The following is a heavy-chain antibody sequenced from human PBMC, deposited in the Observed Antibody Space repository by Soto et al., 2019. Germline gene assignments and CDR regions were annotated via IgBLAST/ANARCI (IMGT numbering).Heavy chain of an antibody. J-gene: IGHJ6*02. CDR3: ARGVDYSLYYYYGMDV. CDR1: GGSISSGDYY. D-gene: IGHD4-4*01. CDR2: ICYSGST. V-gene: IGHV4-30-4*01. Sequence: SETLSLTCTVSGGSISSGDYYWSWSRQPPGKGLEWIGYICYSGSTNYNPSLKSRVTRSVDTTKNQFSLKLSSVTAADTAVYYCARGVDYSLYYYYGMDVWGQGTTVTVSS.